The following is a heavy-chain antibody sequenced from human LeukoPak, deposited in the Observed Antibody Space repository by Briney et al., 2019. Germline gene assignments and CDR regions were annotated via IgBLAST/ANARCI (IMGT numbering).Heavy chain of an antibody. CDR3: AKDLKLYSKSYRNWFDP. J-gene: IGHJ5*02. D-gene: IGHD3-16*02. CDR1: GFTFSNYA. Sequence: GGSLRLFCAASGFTFSNYAMSWVRQAPGKGLECVSVISYTGDRTYYADSVKGRFTISRDNAKNTLYLQMSSLGAEDTAVYYCAKDLKLYSKSYRNWFDPWGQGTLVTVSS. V-gene: IGHV3-23*01. CDR2: ISYTGDRT.